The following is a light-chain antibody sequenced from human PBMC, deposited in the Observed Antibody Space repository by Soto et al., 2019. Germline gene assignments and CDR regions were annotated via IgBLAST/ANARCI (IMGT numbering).Light chain of an antibody. CDR2: DNN. J-gene: IGLJ2*01. Sequence: QSALTQPPAVSAAPGQRVIISCSGSTSNIGNNFVSWYQQLPGTAPKLLIYDNNKRPSGIPDRFSGSKSGTSATLGITGLQTGDEADYYCGTWDSNLSAVVFGGGTKLTVL. CDR1: TSNIGNNF. CDR3: GTWDSNLSAVV. V-gene: IGLV1-51*01.